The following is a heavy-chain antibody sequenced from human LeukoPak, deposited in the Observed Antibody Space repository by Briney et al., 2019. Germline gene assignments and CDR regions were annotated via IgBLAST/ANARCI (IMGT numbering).Heavy chain of an antibody. D-gene: IGHD1-7*01. V-gene: IGHV3-21*01. Sequence: GGSLRLSCAASGISFSSHGMNWVRQAPGKGLEWVSSISTSSSYIYYADSVKGRFTISRDNARNSLYLQMNSLRAEDTAVYYCARDRDWNSGFDYWGQGTLVTVSS. CDR1: GISFSSHG. J-gene: IGHJ4*02. CDR3: ARDRDWNSGFDY. CDR2: ISTSSSYI.